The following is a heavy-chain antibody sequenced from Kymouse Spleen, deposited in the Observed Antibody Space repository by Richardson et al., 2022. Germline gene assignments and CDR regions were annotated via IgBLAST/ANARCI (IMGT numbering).Heavy chain of an antibody. CDR1: GGSISSYY. V-gene: IGHV4-59*01. J-gene: IGHJ3*02. D-gene: IGHD1-7*01. CDR3: ARRSITGTTDAFDI. Sequence: QVQLQESGPGLVKPSETLSLTCTVSGGSISSYYWSWIRQPPGKGLEWIGYIYYSGSTNYNPSLKSRVTISVDTSKNQFSLKLSSVTAADTAVYYCARRSITGTTDAFDIWGQGTMVTVSS. CDR2: IYYSGST.